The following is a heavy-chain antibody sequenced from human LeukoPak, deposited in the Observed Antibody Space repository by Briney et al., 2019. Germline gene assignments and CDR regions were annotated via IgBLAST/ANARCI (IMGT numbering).Heavy chain of an antibody. CDR3: AREYDYDFDAFDI. Sequence: PGGSLRLSCAASGFTFSRYWMHWVRQPPGKGLEWVSYISSSSSTIYYADSVKGRFTISRDNAKNSLYLQMNSLRAEDTAVYYCAREYDYDFDAFDIWGQGTMVTVSS. CDR2: ISSSSSTI. J-gene: IGHJ3*02. CDR1: GFTFSRYW. D-gene: IGHD5-12*01. V-gene: IGHV3-48*01.